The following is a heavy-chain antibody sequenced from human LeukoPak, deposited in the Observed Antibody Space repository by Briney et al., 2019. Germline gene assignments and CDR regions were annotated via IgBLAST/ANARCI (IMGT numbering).Heavy chain of an antibody. CDR3: AREYSGCDGGQYYYYYYMDV. V-gene: IGHV3-48*01. CDR2: ISSSSSTI. J-gene: IGHJ6*03. CDR1: GFTFTNYA. D-gene: IGHD5-12*01. Sequence: GGSLRLSCAASGFTFTNYAMTWVRQAPGKGLEWVSYISSSSSTIYYADSVKGRFTISRDNAKNSLYLQMNSLRAEDTAVYYCAREYSGCDGGQYYYYYYMDVWGKGTTVTVSS.